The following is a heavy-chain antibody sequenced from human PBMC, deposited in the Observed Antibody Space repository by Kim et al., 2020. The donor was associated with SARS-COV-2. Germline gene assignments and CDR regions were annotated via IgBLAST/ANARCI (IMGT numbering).Heavy chain of an antibody. CDR1: GFTFGNDW. CDR3: ARASDWYPD. V-gene: IGHV3-74*01. J-gene: IGHJ4*02. D-gene: IGHD6-19*01. CDR2: INGDGSIT. Sequence: GGSLRLSCAASGFTFGNDWMHWVRQPPGKGLVWVSRINGDGSITDYADSVKGRFTISRDNAKNTLYLHMNSLRDEDTAMFYCARASDWYPDWGQGTLVTV.